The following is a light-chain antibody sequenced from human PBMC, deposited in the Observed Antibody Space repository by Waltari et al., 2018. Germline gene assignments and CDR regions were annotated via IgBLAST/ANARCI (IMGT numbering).Light chain of an antibody. CDR3: AAWDDSLSGPV. V-gene: IGLV1-47*01. CDR2: SNN. J-gene: IGLJ2*01. CDR1: SSNIGSNY. Sequence: QSVLTQPPSASGTPGQRVTISCSGTSSNIGSNYVYWYQQLPGTAPKLLIYSNNQRPSGVPDRVSGSKSGTSASLAISGRRSEDEADYYCAAWDDSLSGPVFGGGTKLTVL.